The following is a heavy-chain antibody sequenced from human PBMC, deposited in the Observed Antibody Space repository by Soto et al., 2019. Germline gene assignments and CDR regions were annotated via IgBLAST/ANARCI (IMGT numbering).Heavy chain of an antibody. J-gene: IGHJ6*02. V-gene: IGHV2-5*02. D-gene: IGHD6-25*01. CDR2: IYWDDDE. CDR3: AYASASHHHAMEV. CDR1: GFSHTTSGVG. Sequence: QITLEESGPPLVKSTQTLTLTCTFSGFSHTTSGVGVAWIRQPPGKALEWLALIYWDDDERYSPSLKTRLSITKGTSKDQVVLTMANMDPVDTATYYCAYASASHHHAMEVWGQGTTVTVSS.